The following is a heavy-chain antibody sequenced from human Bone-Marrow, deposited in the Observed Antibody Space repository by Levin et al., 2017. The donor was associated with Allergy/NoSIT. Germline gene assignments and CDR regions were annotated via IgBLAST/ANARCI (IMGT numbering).Heavy chain of an antibody. V-gene: IGHV3-11*06. CDR2: ISSSSSYT. CDR3: ARDLREGGYYGSGNRRDRFSLEHYYYYYMDV. CDR1: GFTFSDYY. D-gene: IGHD3-10*01. J-gene: IGHJ6*03. Sequence: GESLKISCAASGFTFSDYYMSWIRQAPGKGLEWVSYISSSSSYTNYADSVKGRFTISRDNAKNSLYLQMNSLRAEDTAVYYCARDLREGGYYGSGNRRDRFSLEHYYYYYMDVWGKGTTVTVSS.